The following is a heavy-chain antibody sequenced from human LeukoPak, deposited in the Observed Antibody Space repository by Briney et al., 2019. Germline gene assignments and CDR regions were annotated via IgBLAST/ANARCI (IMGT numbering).Heavy chain of an antibody. Sequence: PGGSLRLSCAASGFTFSSYWMSWVRQAPGKGLEWVANIKQDGSEKYYVDSVKGRFTISRDNAKNSLYLQMNSLRAEDTALYYCARTYYGSGSLNYYYYYYMDVWGKGTTVTVSS. CDR1: GFTFSSYW. CDR2: IKQDGSEK. D-gene: IGHD3-10*01. CDR3: ARTYYGSGSLNYYYYYYMDV. V-gene: IGHV3-7*01. J-gene: IGHJ6*03.